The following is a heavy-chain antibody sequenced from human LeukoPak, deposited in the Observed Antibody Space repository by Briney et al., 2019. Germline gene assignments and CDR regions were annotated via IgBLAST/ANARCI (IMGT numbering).Heavy chain of an antibody. CDR1: GYTFTSYD. D-gene: IGHD5-18*01. J-gene: IGHJ3*02. Sequence: VASVKVSCKASGYTFTSYDINWVRQATGQGLEWMGWMNPNSGNTGYAQKFQGRVTMTRNTSISTAYMELSSLRSEDTAVYYCARGGAKRGYKKYAFDIWGQGTMVTVSS. CDR2: MNPNSGNT. V-gene: IGHV1-8*01. CDR3: ARGGAKRGYKKYAFDI.